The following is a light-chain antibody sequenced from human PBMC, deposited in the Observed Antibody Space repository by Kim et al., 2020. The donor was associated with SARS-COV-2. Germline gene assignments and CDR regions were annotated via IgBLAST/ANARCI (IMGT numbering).Light chain of an antibody. CDR1: KLGDKY. CDR3: QAWDSSTAV. V-gene: IGLV3-1*01. Sequence: SYELTQPPSVSVSPGQTASITCSGDKLGDKYACWYQQKPGQPPVLVIYQDNKRPSGIPERFSGSNSGNTATLTISGTQAMDEADYYCQAWDSSTAVFGTGTKVTVL. J-gene: IGLJ1*01. CDR2: QDN.